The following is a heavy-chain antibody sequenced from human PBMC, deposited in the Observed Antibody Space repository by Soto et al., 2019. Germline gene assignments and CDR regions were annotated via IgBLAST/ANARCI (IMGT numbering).Heavy chain of an antibody. D-gene: IGHD3-3*01. V-gene: IGHV5-51*01. CDR1: GYSFTSYW. Sequence: GESLKISCKGSGYSFTSYWIGWVRQMPGKGLEWMGIIYPGDSDTRYSPSFQGQVTTSADKSISTAYLQWSSLKASDTAMYYCARQSYYDFWSGYYDLDYWGQGTLVTVSS. CDR3: ARQSYYDFWSGYYDLDY. J-gene: IGHJ4*02. CDR2: IYPGDSDT.